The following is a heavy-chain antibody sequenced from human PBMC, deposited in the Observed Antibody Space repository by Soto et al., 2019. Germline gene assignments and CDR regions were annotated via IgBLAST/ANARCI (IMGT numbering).Heavy chain of an antibody. D-gene: IGHD3-16*01. V-gene: IGHV1-18*01. CDR1: GYIFVNYG. Sequence: QVQLVQSGDEVKKPGASVKVSCKASGYIFVNYGIAWVRQAPGQGLEWMGWISPYTGNTHSATKIQGRLTMTTAPATSTAYMDLGSLTSDATAVYYCVMVDNYVTPTPQDVWGQGTTVTVSS. CDR3: VMVDNYVTPTPQDV. J-gene: IGHJ6*02. CDR2: ISPYTGNT.